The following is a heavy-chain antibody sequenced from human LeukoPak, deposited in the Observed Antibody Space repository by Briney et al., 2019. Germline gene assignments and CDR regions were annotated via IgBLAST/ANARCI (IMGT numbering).Heavy chain of an antibody. V-gene: IGHV3-53*01. CDR2: IYSGGST. CDR1: GFTVSSNY. J-gene: IGHJ6*03. Sequence: GGSLRLSCAASGFTVSSNYMSWVRQAPGKGLEWVSVIYSGGSTYYADSVKGRFTISRDNSKNTLYLQMNSLRAEDTAVYYCARAHVGWEPLGHYYMDVWGKGTTVTVSS. D-gene: IGHD1-14*01. CDR3: ARAHVGWEPLGHYYMDV.